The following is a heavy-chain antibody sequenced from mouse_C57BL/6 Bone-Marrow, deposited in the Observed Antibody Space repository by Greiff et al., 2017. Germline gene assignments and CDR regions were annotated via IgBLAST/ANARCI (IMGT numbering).Heavy chain of an antibody. V-gene: IGHV5-4*01. Sequence: EVMLVESGGGLVKPGGSLKLSCAASGFTFSSYAMSWVRQTPEKRLEWVATISDGGSYTYYPDNVKGRFTISRDNAKNNLYLQMSHLKSEDTAMYYCARDPSYYSNWFAYWGQGTLVTVSA. D-gene: IGHD2-5*01. CDR1: GFTFSSYA. CDR2: ISDGGSYT. J-gene: IGHJ3*01. CDR3: ARDPSYYSNWFAY.